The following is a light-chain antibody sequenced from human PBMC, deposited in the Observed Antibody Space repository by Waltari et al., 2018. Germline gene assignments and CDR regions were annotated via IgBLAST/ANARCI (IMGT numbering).Light chain of an antibody. CDR1: SHDVDDFNY. CDR3: SSHTTRSLLGV. CDR2: DAT. J-gene: IGLJ3*02. Sequence: QSVLTQPASVSGSPGQSITISCTGSSHDVDDFNYVAWYQQHPDKAPKLILLDATTRASGGSSRFSGSKSANTASLTISGLQAEDEALYYCSSHTTRSLLGVFGGGTKLTVL. V-gene: IGLV2-14*03.